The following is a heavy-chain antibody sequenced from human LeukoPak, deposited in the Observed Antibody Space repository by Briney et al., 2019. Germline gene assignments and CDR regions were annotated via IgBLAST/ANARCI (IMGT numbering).Heavy chain of an antibody. J-gene: IGHJ4*02. CDR3: ARQQLSQLYYFDY. Sequence: SETLSLTCTVSGGSITSYYWRWIRQPPGKGLEWIGYIYYSGSTNYNPSFKSRVTISVDTSKNRFSLKLSSVTAADTAVYYCARQQLSQLYYFDYWGQGTLVTVSS. D-gene: IGHD6-13*01. V-gene: IGHV4-59*01. CDR2: IYYSGST. CDR1: GGSITSYY.